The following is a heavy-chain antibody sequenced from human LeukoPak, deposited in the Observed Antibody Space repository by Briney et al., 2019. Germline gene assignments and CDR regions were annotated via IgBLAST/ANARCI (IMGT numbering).Heavy chain of an antibody. Sequence: SETLSLTCTVSGGSISGSDNFWGWIRQPPGKGLEWIGYIYHSGSTYYNPSLKSRVTISVDRSKNQFSLKLSSVTAADTAVYYCARDIAAAGHYFDYWGQGTLVTVSS. J-gene: IGHJ4*02. V-gene: IGHV4-30-2*01. D-gene: IGHD6-13*01. CDR1: GGSISGSDNF. CDR3: ARDIAAAGHYFDY. CDR2: IYHSGST.